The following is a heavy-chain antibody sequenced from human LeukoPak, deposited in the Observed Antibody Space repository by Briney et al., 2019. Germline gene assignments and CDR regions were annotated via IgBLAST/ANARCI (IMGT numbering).Heavy chain of an antibody. CDR2: ISGSGGST. J-gene: IGHJ5*02. CDR1: GFTFSSYA. D-gene: IGHD3-10*01. Sequence: PGGSLRLSCAASGFTFSSYAMSWVRQAPGKGLEWVSAISGSGGSTYYADSVKGRFTISRDNSKNTLYLQMNSLRAEDTAVYYCAKHGYGSGSYSHTSNWFDPWGQGTPVTVSS. V-gene: IGHV3-23*01. CDR3: AKHGYGSGSYSHTSNWFDP.